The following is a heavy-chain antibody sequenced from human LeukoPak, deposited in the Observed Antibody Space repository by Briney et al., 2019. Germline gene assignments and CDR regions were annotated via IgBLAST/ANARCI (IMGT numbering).Heavy chain of an antibody. J-gene: IGHJ4*02. CDR3: ANHYYDSSGYLDS. Sequence: PSETLSLTCAVPGGSISSSNWWSWVRQAPGTGLEWVSAISGSGGSTYYADSMKGRFTISRDNSKNTLYLQMNSLRAEDTAVYYCANHYYDSSGYLDSWGQGTLVTVSS. CDR1: GGSISSSN. V-gene: IGHV3-23*01. D-gene: IGHD3-22*01. CDR2: ISGSGGST.